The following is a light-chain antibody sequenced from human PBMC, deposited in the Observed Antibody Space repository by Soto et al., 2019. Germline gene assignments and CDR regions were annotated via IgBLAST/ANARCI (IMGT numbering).Light chain of an antibody. V-gene: IGLV2-14*01. CDR3: SSYTSSSTFYV. CDR2: EVS. Sequence: PASVSGSPGQSITISCTGTSSDVGGYNYVSWYQQHPGKAPKLMIYEVSNRPSGVSNRFSGSKSGNTASLTVSGLQAEDEADYYCSSYTSSSTFYVFGTGTKVTV. CDR1: SSDVGGYNY. J-gene: IGLJ1*01.